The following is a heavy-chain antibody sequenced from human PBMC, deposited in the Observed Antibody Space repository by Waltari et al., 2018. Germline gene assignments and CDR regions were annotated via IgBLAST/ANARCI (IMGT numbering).Heavy chain of an antibody. D-gene: IGHD6-6*01. J-gene: IGHJ6*02. CDR2: IIPIFGTA. Sequence: GGIIPIFGTANYAQKFQGRVTITADESTSTAYMELSSLRSEDTAVYYCARETFPKYSSSSEYYYYGMDVWGQGTTVTVSS. CDR3: ARETFPKYSSSSEYYYYGMDV. V-gene: IGHV1-69*01.